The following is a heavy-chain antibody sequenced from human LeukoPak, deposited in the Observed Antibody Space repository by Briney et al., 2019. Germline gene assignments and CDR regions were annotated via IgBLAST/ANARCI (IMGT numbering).Heavy chain of an antibody. Sequence: ASVKVSCKASGYTFTSYDINWVRQAPGQGLEWMGWISAYNGNTNYAQKLQGRVTVTTDTSTSTAYMELRSLRSDDTAVYYCARDYYDSSGYSYYGMDVWDQGTTVTVSS. D-gene: IGHD3-22*01. CDR1: GYTFTSYD. CDR3: ARDYYDSSGYSYYGMDV. V-gene: IGHV1-18*01. J-gene: IGHJ6*02. CDR2: ISAYNGNT.